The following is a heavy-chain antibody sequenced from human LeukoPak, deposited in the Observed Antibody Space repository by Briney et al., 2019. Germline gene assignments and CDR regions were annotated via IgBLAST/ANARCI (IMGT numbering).Heavy chain of an antibody. V-gene: IGHV3-7*04. D-gene: IGHD4/OR15-4a*01. Sequence: GGSLSLSCAASGFTFSNSWMAWVRQAPGKGLEWVANIKQDGSTKNYVGSVKGRFTISRDNAKNSLYLQMDSLRAEDTAVYYCAKDSGGALDYWGQGSLLTVSS. CDR3: AKDSGGALDY. J-gene: IGHJ4*02. CDR1: GFTFSNSW. CDR2: IKQDGSTK.